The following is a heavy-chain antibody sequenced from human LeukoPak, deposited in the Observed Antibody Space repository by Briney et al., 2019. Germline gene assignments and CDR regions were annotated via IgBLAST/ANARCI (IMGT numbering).Heavy chain of an antibody. V-gene: IGHV1-69*02. Sequence: SVKVSCKASGGTFSSCTISWVRQAPGQGLEWMGRIIPILGIANYAQKFQGRVTITADKSTSTAYMELSSLRSEDTAVYYCARNGGGYSYGLKGNYYYYGMDVWGQGTTVTVSS. CDR3: ARNGGGYSYGLKGNYYYYGMDV. D-gene: IGHD5-18*01. J-gene: IGHJ6*02. CDR1: GGTFSSCT. CDR2: IIPILGIA.